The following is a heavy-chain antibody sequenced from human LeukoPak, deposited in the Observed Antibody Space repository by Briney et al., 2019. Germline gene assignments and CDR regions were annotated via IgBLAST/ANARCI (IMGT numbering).Heavy chain of an antibody. J-gene: IGHJ4*02. V-gene: IGHV3-48*03. CDR1: GFTFSSYE. CDR3: ARAEGYDILTGYYVDY. D-gene: IGHD3-9*01. Sequence: GGSLRLSCAASGFTFSSYEMNWVRQAPGKGLEWVSYISSSGSTIYYADSVKGRFTISRDNVKNSLYLQMNSLRAEDTAVYYCARAEGYDILTGYYVDYWGQGTLVTVSS. CDR2: ISSSGSTI.